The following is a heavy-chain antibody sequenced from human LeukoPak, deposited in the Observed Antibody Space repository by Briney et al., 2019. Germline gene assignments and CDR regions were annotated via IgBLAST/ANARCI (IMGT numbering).Heavy chain of an antibody. Sequence: SETLSLTFTVTGGSISCYYWSWIRQPAGKGLDWIRRIYTSGSTNYIPSLKSRVTMQVLTSKSQVSLILRSVPAAGPADCYSVRDSSGWYRFDYWGQGTLVTVSS. CDR1: GGSISCYY. CDR2: IYTSGST. J-gene: IGHJ5*01. CDR3: VRDSSGWYRFDY. V-gene: IGHV4-4*07. D-gene: IGHD6-19*01.